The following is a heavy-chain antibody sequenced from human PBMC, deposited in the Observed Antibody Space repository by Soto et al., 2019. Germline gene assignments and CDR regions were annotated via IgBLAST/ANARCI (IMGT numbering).Heavy chain of an antibody. CDR2: ISGSGGNT. J-gene: IGHJ3*02. D-gene: IGHD3-3*01. CDR1: GFTFSSFA. Sequence: GGSLRLSCAASGFTFSSFAISWVRQAPGKGLEWVSGISGSGGNTYYADSAKGRFTISRDNSKSTLYLQMNRLRAEDTAVYYCAKDLDITIYDGFDIWGQGTMVTVSS. CDR3: AKDLDITIYDGFDI. V-gene: IGHV3-23*01.